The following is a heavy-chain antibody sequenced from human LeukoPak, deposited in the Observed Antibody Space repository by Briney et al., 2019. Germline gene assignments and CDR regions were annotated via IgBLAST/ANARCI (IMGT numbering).Heavy chain of an antibody. CDR1: GDSISSYY. CDR3: ARAYSSSWYYYYYYMDV. J-gene: IGHJ6*03. CDR2: IYYSGST. D-gene: IGHD6-13*01. Sequence: SETLSLTCSVSGDSISSYYWSWIRQPPGKGLEWIGYIYYSGSTNYNPSLKSRVTISVDTSKNQFSLKLSSVTASDTAVYYCARAYSSSWYYYYYYMDVWGKGTTVTVSS. V-gene: IGHV4-59*01.